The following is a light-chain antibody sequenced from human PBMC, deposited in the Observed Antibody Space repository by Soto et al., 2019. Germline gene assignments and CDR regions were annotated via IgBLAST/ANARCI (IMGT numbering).Light chain of an antibody. CDR1: QTISTD. V-gene: IGKV3-15*01. CDR3: QQNNKWPPVT. CDR2: GAS. J-gene: IGKJ4*01. Sequence: EVVMTQSPATVSVFPGEGVTLSCRASQTISTDLAWYQQKPGQAPRLLIYGASTRATGVPDRFSGGGSGTEFTLTISSLQSEEFAFYYCQQNNKWPPVTFGGGTKVEIK.